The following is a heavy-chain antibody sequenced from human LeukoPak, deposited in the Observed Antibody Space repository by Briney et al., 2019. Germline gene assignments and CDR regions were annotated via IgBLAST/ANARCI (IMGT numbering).Heavy chain of an antibody. CDR3: AKSPLGMYAPNWFDP. CDR2: ISGTGGHT. V-gene: IGHV3-23*01. CDR1: GFTFSTYA. J-gene: IGHJ5*02. Sequence: GGSLRLSCAASGFTFSTYAMSWVRQAPGKGLEWVSSISGTGGHTYYADSVKGRFTISRDNSKNTLYLQMNSLRAEDTAVYYCAKSPLGMYAPNWFDPWGQGTLVTVSS. D-gene: IGHD2-8*02.